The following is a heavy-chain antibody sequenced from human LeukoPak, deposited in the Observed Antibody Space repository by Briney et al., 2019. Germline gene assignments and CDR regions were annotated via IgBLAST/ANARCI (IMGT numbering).Heavy chain of an antibody. CDR2: IYYTGNT. Sequence: SETLSLTCTVSGGSISSHYWSWIRQPPGKGLEWIGYIYYTGNTNYNPSLKSRVTISLDTSRNQFSLKLSSVTAADTAVYYCARAQVHMVRGVIILYYFDYWGQGTLVTVSS. D-gene: IGHD3-10*01. V-gene: IGHV4-59*08. CDR3: ARAQVHMVRGVIILYYFDY. CDR1: GGSISSHY. J-gene: IGHJ4*02.